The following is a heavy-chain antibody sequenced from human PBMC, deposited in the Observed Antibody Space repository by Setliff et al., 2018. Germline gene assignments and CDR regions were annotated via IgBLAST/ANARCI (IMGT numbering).Heavy chain of an antibody. J-gene: IGHJ4*02. CDR2: INNYNFNT. CDR1: GFTFTDYG. Sequence: GASVKVSCKSSGFTFTDYGITRVRQVPGQGLEWMGWINNYNFNTQYAQKFQGRVTVTTDTSTTTAYMELRSLRADDTAVYYCARINFYVSSGYYYAPELWGQGTTVTVSS. CDR3: ARINFYVSSGYYYAPEL. V-gene: IGHV1-18*01. D-gene: IGHD3-22*01.